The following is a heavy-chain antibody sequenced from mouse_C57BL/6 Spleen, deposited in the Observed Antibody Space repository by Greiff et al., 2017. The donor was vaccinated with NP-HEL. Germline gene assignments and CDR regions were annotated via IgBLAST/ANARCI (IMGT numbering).Heavy chain of an antibody. Sequence: VQLQQSGPELVKPGDSVKISCKASGYSFTGYFMNWVMQSHGKSLEWIGRINPYNGDTFYNQKFKGKATLTVDKSSSTAHMELRSLTSEDSAVYYCARSLYYYGSSPYAMDYWGQGTSVTVSS. J-gene: IGHJ4*01. CDR1: GYSFTGYF. CDR3: ARSLYYYGSSPYAMDY. V-gene: IGHV1-20*01. D-gene: IGHD1-1*01. CDR2: INPYNGDT.